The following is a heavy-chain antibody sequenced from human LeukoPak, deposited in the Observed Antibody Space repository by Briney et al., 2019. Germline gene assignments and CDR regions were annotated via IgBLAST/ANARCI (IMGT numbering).Heavy chain of an antibody. J-gene: IGHJ4*02. V-gene: IGHV3-7*01. Sequence: GGSLRLSCAASGFTFSSYWMSWVRQAPGKGLEWVANIKQDGSEKYYVDSVKGRFTISRDNSKNTLYLQMNSLRAEDTAVYYCARSFGHYYDTSGYYPKGFFDYWGQGTLVTVSS. CDR2: IKQDGSEK. D-gene: IGHD3-22*01. CDR1: GFTFSSYW. CDR3: ARSFGHYYDTSGYYPKGFFDY.